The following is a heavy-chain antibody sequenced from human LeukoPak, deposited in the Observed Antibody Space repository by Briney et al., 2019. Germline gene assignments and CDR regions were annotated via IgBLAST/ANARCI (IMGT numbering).Heavy chain of an antibody. V-gene: IGHV1-18*04. CDR1: GYTFTSYY. Sequence: GASVKVSCKASGYTFTSYYMHWVRQAPGQGLEWMGWISAYNGNTNYAQKLQGRVTMTTDTSTSTAYMELRSLRSDDTAVYYCARVLPYCSSTSCSFDYWGQGTLVTVSS. J-gene: IGHJ4*02. D-gene: IGHD2-2*01. CDR2: ISAYNGNT. CDR3: ARVLPYCSSTSCSFDY.